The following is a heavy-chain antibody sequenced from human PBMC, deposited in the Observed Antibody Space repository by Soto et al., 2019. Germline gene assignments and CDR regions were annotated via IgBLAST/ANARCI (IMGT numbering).Heavy chain of an antibody. CDR3: AKDKPGTTSFDY. CDR2: ISDRGDTT. Sequence: GGSLRLSCAASGFTISSYAMYWVRQAPGKGLEWVSAISDRGDTTHYADSVKGRFTISRDTSKNTLYLQLNTLRADDTAVYYCAKDKPGTTSFDYWGQGTLVTVSS. V-gene: IGHV3-23*01. D-gene: IGHD1-1*01. J-gene: IGHJ4*02. CDR1: GFTISSYA.